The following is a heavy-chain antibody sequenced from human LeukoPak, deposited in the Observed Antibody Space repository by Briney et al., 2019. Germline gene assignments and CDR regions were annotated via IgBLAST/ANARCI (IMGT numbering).Heavy chain of an antibody. D-gene: IGHD5-12*01. CDR1: GGSISTGTYY. Sequence: SETLSLTCTVSGGSISTGTYYWGWIRQPAGKGLEWIGRIYSSGSTNYNPSLKSRVTMSVDTSRNQFSLNLTSVTAADTAIYYCARDLLHRGYAFDIWGQGTMVTVSS. CDR2: IYSSGST. V-gene: IGHV4-61*02. J-gene: IGHJ3*02. CDR3: ARDLLHRGYAFDI.